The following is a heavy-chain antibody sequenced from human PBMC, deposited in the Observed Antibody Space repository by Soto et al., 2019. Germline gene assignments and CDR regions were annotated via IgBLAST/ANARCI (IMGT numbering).Heavy chain of an antibody. Sequence: SETLSLTCAVSGGSISSGGYSWSWIRQPPGKGLEWIGYIYHSGSTYYNPSLKSRVTISVDTSKNQFSLKLSSVTAADTAVYYCAKNLPKTGRFDYWGPGTLGTVSS. V-gene: IGHV4-30-2*01. CDR1: GGSISSGGYS. J-gene: IGHJ4*02. CDR3: AKNLPKTGRFDY. CDR2: IYHSGST.